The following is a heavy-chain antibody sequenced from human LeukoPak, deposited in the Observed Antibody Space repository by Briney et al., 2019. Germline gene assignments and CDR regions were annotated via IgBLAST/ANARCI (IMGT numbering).Heavy chain of an antibody. Sequence: GGSLRLSCAASGFTFRTYAMSWVRQAPGKGLEWVSGISGSGDRTYYAEAVKGRFSISRDNSKNTVYLQMNSLRVEDTAVYYCARESITMIVVGSFDYWGQGTLVTVSS. J-gene: IGHJ4*02. V-gene: IGHV3-23*01. CDR1: GFTFRTYA. CDR3: ARESITMIVVGSFDY. CDR2: ISGSGDRT. D-gene: IGHD3-22*01.